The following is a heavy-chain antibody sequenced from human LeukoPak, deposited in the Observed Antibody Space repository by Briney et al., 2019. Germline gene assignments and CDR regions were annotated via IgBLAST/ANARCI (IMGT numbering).Heavy chain of an antibody. J-gene: IGHJ4*02. V-gene: IGHV3-53*01. Sequence: GGSLRLSCAASGFTVSSNYMSWVRQAPGKGLEWVSVIYSGGSTYYADSVKGRFTISRDNSKNTLYLQMNSLGAEDTAVYYCARDYDSSGYYSGLPYYWGQGTLVTVSS. CDR3: ARDYDSSGYYSGLPYY. CDR2: IYSGGST. D-gene: IGHD3-22*01. CDR1: GFTVSSNY.